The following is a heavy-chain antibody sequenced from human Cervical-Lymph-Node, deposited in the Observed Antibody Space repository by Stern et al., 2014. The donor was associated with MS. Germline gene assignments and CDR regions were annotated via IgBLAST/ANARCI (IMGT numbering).Heavy chain of an antibody. D-gene: IGHD4-17*01. CDR1: GDSITSSNW. CDR3: ARVKSGDYFDY. V-gene: IGHV4-4*02. Sequence: QVQLQESGPGLVKPSGTLSLTCAVSGDSITSSNWWSWVRQSPGKGLEWIGAIHHSGNTYSNPSLKSRGTISVDKSKTQFSLKVSSVTAADTAVYYCARVKSGDYFDYWGQGTLVTVSS. J-gene: IGHJ4*02. CDR2: IHHSGNT.